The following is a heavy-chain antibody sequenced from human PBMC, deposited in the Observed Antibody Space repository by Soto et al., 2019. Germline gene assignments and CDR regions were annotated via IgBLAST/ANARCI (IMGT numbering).Heavy chain of an antibody. CDR3: ARGAELRYFDWLFSGYYYGMDV. CDR1: GYTFTGYY. D-gene: IGHD3-9*01. Sequence: ASVTVCCKASGYTFTGYYMHWVRQAPGQGLEWMGWINPNSGGTNYAQKFQGWVTMTRDTSISTAYMELSRLRSDDTAVYYCARGAELRYFDWLFSGYYYGMDVWGQGTTVTVSS. J-gene: IGHJ6*02. CDR2: INPNSGGT. V-gene: IGHV1-2*04.